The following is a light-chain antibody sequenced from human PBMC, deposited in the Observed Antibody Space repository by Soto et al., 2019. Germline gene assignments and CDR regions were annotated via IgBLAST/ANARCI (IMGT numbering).Light chain of an antibody. V-gene: IGLV1-44*01. CDR1: SSNIGSNT. Sequence: QAVVTQPPSASGTPGQRVTISCSGSSSNIGSNTVNWYQQLPGTAPKLLIYSNNQRPSGVPDRFSCSKSGTSASLAISGLQSEDEADYYCAAWDDSLNGYVFGTGTKLTVL. CDR3: AAWDDSLNGYV. J-gene: IGLJ1*01. CDR2: SNN.